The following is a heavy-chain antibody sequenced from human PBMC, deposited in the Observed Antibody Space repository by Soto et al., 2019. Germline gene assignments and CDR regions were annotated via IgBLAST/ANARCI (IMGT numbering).Heavy chain of an antibody. CDR3: ARPSLTGYYFDY. Sequence: QVQLQESGPGLVKPSETLSLTCTVSGDSISSYYWSWIRQPPGKGLEWIGHIYYSGSTNYSPSLKRRVTISVDTSKNQFSLKLSSVTAADTAVYYCARPSLTGYYFDYWGQGTLVTVSS. V-gene: IGHV4-59*01. D-gene: IGHD7-27*01. CDR1: GDSISSYY. CDR2: IYYSGST. J-gene: IGHJ4*02.